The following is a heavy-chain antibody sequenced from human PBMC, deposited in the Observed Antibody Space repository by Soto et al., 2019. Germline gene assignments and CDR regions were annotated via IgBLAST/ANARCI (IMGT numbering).Heavy chain of an antibody. CDR1: GFTFSSYA. V-gene: IGHV3-30-3*01. D-gene: IGHD3-3*01. Sequence: GGSLRLSCAASGFTFSSYAMHWVRQAPGKGLEWVAVISYDGSNKYYADSVKGRFTISRDNSKNTLYLQMNSLRAEDTAVYYCARVGYYDFWSGYGFDYWGQGTLVTVSS. CDR2: ISYDGSNK. CDR3: ARVGYYDFWSGYGFDY. J-gene: IGHJ4*02.